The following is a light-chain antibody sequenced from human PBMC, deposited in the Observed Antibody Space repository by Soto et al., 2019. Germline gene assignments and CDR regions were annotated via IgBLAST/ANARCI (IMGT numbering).Light chain of an antibody. J-gene: IGLJ1*01. CDR2: SNN. V-gene: IGLV1-44*01. CDR1: SANIGNNT. CDR3: APCDDSLSGQV. Sequence: QSVLTQPPSASVTPWQRVTISCSGSSANIGNNTVNWYQHLPGTAPKLLICSNNQRPSGVPDRFSGSKSGTSASLAISGLQSEDETDFYCAPCDDSLSGQVFGTGTKVTVL.